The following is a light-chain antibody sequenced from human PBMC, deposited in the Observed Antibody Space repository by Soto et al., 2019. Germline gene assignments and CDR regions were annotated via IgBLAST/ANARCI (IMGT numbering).Light chain of an antibody. CDR1: QSVGSN. V-gene: IGKV3-15*01. CDR3: QQYNNWPPLT. Sequence: EIVMTQSSATQSVSPRERAPLSCRDSQSVGSNLAWYQQKPGQAPRLVIYGASTRATGIPARFSGSGSGTEFTLTISSLQSEDFAVYYCQQYNNWPPLTFGGGTKVDIK. J-gene: IGKJ4*01. CDR2: GAS.